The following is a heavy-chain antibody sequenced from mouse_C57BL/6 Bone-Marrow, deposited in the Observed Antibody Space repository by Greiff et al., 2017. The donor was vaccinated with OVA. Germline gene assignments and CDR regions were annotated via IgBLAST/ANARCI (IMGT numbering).Heavy chain of an antibody. CDR2: IRLKSDNYAT. J-gene: IGHJ4*01. Sequence: EVKLQESGGGLVQPGGSMKLSCVASGFTFSNYWMNWVRQSPEKGLEWVAQIRLKSDNYATHYAESVKGRFTISRDDSKSSVYLQMNNLRAEDTGIYYCTGPLMSYYAMDYWGQGTSVTVSS. CDR1: GFTFSNYW. V-gene: IGHV6-3*01. CDR3: TGPLMSYYAMDY.